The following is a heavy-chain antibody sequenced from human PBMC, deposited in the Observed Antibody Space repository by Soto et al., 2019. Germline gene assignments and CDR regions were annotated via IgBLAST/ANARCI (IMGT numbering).Heavy chain of an antibody. CDR1: GFTFSSNW. V-gene: IGHV3-74*01. CDR3: AKVRYFDWFSRYFDY. CDR2: ISSDGRST. J-gene: IGHJ4*02. D-gene: IGHD3-9*01. Sequence: PGGSLRLSCAASGFTFSSNWMHWVRQAPGKGLVWVSRISSDGRSTSYADAVKGRFTISRDNSKNMLYLQMNSLRAEDTAVYYCAKVRYFDWFSRYFDYWGQGTLVTVSS.